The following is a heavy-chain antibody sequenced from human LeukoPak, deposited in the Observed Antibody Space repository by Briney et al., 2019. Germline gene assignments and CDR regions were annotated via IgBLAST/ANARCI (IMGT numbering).Heavy chain of an antibody. Sequence: GESLKISCAASGFTFSGYAMSWVRQAPGKGLEWVSAISGNGGSTYYTDSVKGRFTISRDNSKNTLYLQMNSLRAEDTAVYYCAKDPPGIAVAGPEYFQHWGQGTLVTVSS. CDR1: GFTFSGYA. CDR2: ISGNGGST. J-gene: IGHJ1*01. V-gene: IGHV3-23*01. CDR3: AKDPPGIAVAGPEYFQH. D-gene: IGHD6-19*01.